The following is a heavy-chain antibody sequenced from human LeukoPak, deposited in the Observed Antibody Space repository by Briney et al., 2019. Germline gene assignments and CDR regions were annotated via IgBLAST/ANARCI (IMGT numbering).Heavy chain of an antibody. D-gene: IGHD2-15*01. CDR3: AKASLGHCSGGNCYFDY. Sequence: GGSLGLSCGASGFTFDDYAMHWVRQAPGKSLEWVSLISWDGGTIYYADSVKGRFTISRDNSKDSLYLQMNSLRTEDTALYYCAKASLGHCSGGNCYFDYWGQGTLITVSS. CDR2: ISWDGGTI. V-gene: IGHV3-43D*03. CDR1: GFTFDDYA. J-gene: IGHJ4*02.